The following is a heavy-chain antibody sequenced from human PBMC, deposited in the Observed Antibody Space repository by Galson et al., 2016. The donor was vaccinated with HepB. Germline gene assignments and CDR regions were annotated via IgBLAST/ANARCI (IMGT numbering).Heavy chain of an antibody. Sequence: QSGAEVTKPGESLKISCKASGFGFTLFWIGWVRQMPGKGLEWAGIIYPGDSDARYSPSFQGQVTISADKSISTASLHWSSLKASDTALYYCARSDFGEHDLYFDLWGRGTLVTVSS. D-gene: IGHD4-17*01. CDR1: GFGFTLFW. CDR3: ARSDFGEHDLYFDL. CDR2: IYPGDSDA. V-gene: IGHV5-51*01. J-gene: IGHJ2*01.